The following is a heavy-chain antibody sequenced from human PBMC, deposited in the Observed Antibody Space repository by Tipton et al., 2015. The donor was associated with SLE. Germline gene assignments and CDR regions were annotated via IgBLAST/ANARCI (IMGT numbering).Heavy chain of an antibody. CDR1: GGSISSYY. CDR2: IYYSGST. V-gene: IGHV4-59*01. D-gene: IGHD6-6*01. J-gene: IGHJ5*02. CDR3: ARDQSAAHNWFDP. Sequence: TLSLTCTVSGGSISSYYWSWIRQPPGKGLEWIGYIYYSGSTNYNPSLKSRVTISVDTSKNQFSLKLNSVTAADTAVYYCARDQSAAHNWFDPWGQGTLVTVSS.